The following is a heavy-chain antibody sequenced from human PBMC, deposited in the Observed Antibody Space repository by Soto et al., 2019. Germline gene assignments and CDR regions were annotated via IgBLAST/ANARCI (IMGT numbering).Heavy chain of an antibody. J-gene: IGHJ4*02. D-gene: IGHD3-3*01. Sequence: GGSLRLSCAASGFTFSSYSMNWVRQAPGKGLEWVSSISSSSSYIYYADSVKGRFTISRDNAKNSLYLQMNSLRAEDKAVYYCARSPYDYWGFDYWGQGTLVTVSS. V-gene: IGHV3-21*01. CDR1: GFTFSSYS. CDR3: ARSPYDYWGFDY. CDR2: ISSSSSYI.